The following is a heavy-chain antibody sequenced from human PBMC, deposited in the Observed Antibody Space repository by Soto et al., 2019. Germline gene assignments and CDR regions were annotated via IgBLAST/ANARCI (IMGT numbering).Heavy chain of an antibody. V-gene: IGHV1-69*13. CDR1: GVSLSTFG. D-gene: IGHD3-16*01. CDR3: ARPAPMAAGDKYYYDF. Sequence: ALVKGSCKTSGVSLSTFGISCVRQAPGQGLEWMGGIIPFFGTAEYSQKFEDRITITADESTNTVYMDLRSLTSEDTSIYYCARPAPMAAGDKYYYDFWGQGALVTISS. J-gene: IGHJ4*02. CDR2: IIPFFGTA.